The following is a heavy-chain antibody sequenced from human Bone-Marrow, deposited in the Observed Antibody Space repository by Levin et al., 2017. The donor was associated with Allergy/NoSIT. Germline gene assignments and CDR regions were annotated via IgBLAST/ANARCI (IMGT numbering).Heavy chain of an antibody. D-gene: IGHD3-16*01. CDR1: GFTFSSYG. Sequence: GGSLRLSCAASGFTFSSYGLGWVRQAPGKGLEWVSFILGSGGSTSYAASVEGRFTISRDNSKNTLYLQMNSLRADDPAVYYCAKDGPDAWKYFDYWGQGILVTVSS. CDR2: ILGSGGST. CDR3: AKDGPDAWKYFDY. V-gene: IGHV3-23*01. J-gene: IGHJ4*02.